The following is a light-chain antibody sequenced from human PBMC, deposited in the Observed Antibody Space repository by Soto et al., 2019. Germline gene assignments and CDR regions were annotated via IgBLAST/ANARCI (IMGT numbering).Light chain of an antibody. Sequence: DIQMAQSPSTLSASVGDRVTITCRASQNIDSRLAWYQQKPGKAPKLLVYDASTLERGVTSTFSGSGSGTDFTLTITNLQPEDFATYYCQQYNSFSEAFGQGTKVELK. V-gene: IGKV1-5*01. J-gene: IGKJ1*01. CDR2: DAS. CDR3: QQYNSFSEA. CDR1: QNIDSR.